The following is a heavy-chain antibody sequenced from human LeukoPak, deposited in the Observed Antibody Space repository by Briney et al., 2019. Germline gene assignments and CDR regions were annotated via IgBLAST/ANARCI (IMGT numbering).Heavy chain of an antibody. D-gene: IGHD1-26*01. Sequence: ASVKVSCKASGYTFTGYYMHWVRQAPGQGLEWMGWINPNSGGTNYAQKFQGRVTMTRDTSISTAYMELSRLRSDDTAVCYCARDQGGSYYSFDYWGQGTLVTVSS. CDR3: ARDQGGSYYSFDY. V-gene: IGHV1-2*02. CDR1: GYTFTGYY. CDR2: INPNSGGT. J-gene: IGHJ4*02.